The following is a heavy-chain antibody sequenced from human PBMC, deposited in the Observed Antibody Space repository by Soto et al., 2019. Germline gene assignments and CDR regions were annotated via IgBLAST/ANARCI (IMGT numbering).Heavy chain of an antibody. CDR1: GFTFDNYG. J-gene: IGHJ4*02. CDR3: AKDRDGYTNQVVY. V-gene: IGHV3-23*01. CDR2: ITGRGSYT. D-gene: IGHD5-12*01. Sequence: EVHLLESGGGLVQPGGSLRLSCSASGFTFDNYGMSWVRQAPGKGLEWVSAITGRGSYTYYADSVRGRFTISRDNSKNTLSLQMNSLSAEDTAIYYCAKDRDGYTNQVVYWGQGTLVTVSS.